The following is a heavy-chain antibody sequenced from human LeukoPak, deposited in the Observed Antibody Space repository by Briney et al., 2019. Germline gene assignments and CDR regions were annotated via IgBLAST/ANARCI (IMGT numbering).Heavy chain of an antibody. Sequence: GGSLRLSCAASGFTFSSYGMEWVRQAPGKGLEWVANINQDGSEKYYVDFVKGRFTISRDNAKNSLYLQMNSLRAEDTAVYYCARLRGATGFDYWGQGTLVTVSS. D-gene: IGHD1-26*01. CDR2: INQDGSEK. CDR3: ARLRGATGFDY. CDR1: GFTFSSYG. V-gene: IGHV3-7*01. J-gene: IGHJ4*02.